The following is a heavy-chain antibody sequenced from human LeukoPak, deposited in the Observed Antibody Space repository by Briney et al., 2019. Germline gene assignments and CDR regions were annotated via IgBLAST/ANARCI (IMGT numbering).Heavy chain of an antibody. J-gene: IGHJ6*02. CDR2: IKEDGSEE. D-gene: IGHD2-2*02. Sequence: GGSLRLSCAASGFTFSSYWMSWVRQAPGKGLECVANIKEDGSEEYYVDSVKGRFSISRDNAKNSLYLQMNSLRAEDTAVYYCAKANTVYCSSTSCYKVDGMDVWGQGTTVTVSS. CDR3: AKANTVYCSSTSCYKVDGMDV. CDR1: GFTFSSYW. V-gene: IGHV3-7*03.